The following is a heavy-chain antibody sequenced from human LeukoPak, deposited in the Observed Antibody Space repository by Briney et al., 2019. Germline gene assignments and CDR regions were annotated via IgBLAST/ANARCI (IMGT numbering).Heavy chain of an antibody. CDR2: IDNSGST. CDR3: ARDGGGYSFDS. J-gene: IGHJ4*02. V-gene: IGHV4-59*12. CDR1: GGSIRSYY. D-gene: IGHD1-26*01. Sequence: PSETLSLTCTVSGGSIRSYYWSWIRQPPGKGLEWIGYIDNSGSTTCNPSLKSRVLISVDTSKNQFSLKLSSGIAADTAVYYCARDGGGYSFDSWGQGTLVTVPS.